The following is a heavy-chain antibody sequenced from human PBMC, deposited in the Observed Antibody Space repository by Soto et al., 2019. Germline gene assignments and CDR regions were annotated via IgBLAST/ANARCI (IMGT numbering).Heavy chain of an antibody. V-gene: IGHV1-69*06. Sequence: QVQLVQSGAEVKKPGSSVKVSCKASGGIFSSNVISWVRQAPGQGLEWMGGIIPIFGTPNYAQNFQGRVTITADRSTSTDYMEVSSRRSEDTAVYYCARTEGITLIEASYYYYGMDVWGQGTTVTVSS. J-gene: IGHJ6*02. CDR2: IIPIFGTP. CDR3: ARTEGITLIEASYYYYGMDV. D-gene: IGHD3-22*01. CDR1: GGIFSSNV.